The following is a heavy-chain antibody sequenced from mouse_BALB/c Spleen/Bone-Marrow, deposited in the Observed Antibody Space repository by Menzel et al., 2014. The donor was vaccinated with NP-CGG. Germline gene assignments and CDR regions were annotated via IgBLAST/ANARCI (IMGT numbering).Heavy chain of an antibody. CDR1: GFAFSSYD. CDR3: CRFLSIDAIDY. V-gene: IGHV5-12-1*01. J-gene: IGHJ4*01. CDR2: ISSGGGST. Sequence: EVKLMESGGGLVKPGGSLKLSCAASGFAFSSYDMSWVRQTPEKRLEWVAYISSGGGSTYYPDTVKGRFTISRDNAKNTLYLQMSSLKSEDSLIDSWCRFLSIDAIDYWGQGTCVSVSS. D-gene: IGHD1-1*02.